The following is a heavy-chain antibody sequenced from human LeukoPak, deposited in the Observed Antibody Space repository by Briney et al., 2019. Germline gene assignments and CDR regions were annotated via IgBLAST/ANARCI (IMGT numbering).Heavy chain of an antibody. CDR2: IIPIFGTA. CDR1: GGTFSSYA. J-gene: IGHJ4*02. V-gene: IGHV1-69*13. CDR3: STEDKYCTTTTCADY. D-gene: IGHD2-2*01. Sequence: SVKVSCKASGGTFSSYAISWVRQAHGQGLEWMGGIIPIFGTANYAQKFQGRVTITADESTSTAYMELSSLTSDDTAVYYCSTEDKYCTTTTCADYWGQGTLVTVSS.